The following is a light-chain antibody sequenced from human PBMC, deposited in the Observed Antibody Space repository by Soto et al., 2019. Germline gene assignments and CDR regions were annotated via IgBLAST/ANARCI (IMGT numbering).Light chain of an antibody. J-gene: IGLJ3*02. CDR1: SSNIGNNY. V-gene: IGLV1-51*01. CDR3: GTWDSSLSAGV. CDR2: DNN. Sequence: VLTQPPSVSAAPGQKVTISCSGSSSNIGNNYVSWYQQLPGTAPKLLIYDNNKRPSGIPDRFSGSKSGTSATLGITGLQTGDEADYYCGTWDSSLSAGVFGGGTK.